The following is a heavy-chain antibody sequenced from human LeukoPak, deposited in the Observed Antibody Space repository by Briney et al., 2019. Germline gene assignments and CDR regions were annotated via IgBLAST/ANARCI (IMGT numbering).Heavy chain of an antibody. CDR1: GFTFSSYW. CDR3: ASSAPRGTVTTFDP. D-gene: IGHD4-17*01. V-gene: IGHV3-7*01. J-gene: IGHJ5*02. Sequence: GGSLRLSCAASGFTFSSYWMSWVRQAPGKGLEWVANIKQDGSEKYYVDSVKGRFTISRDNAKNSLYLQMNSLRAEDTAVYYCASSAPRGTVTTFDPWGQGTLVTVSS. CDR2: IKQDGSEK.